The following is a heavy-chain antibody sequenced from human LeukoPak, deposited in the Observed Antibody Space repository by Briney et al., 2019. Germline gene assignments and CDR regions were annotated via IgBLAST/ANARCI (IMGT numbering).Heavy chain of an antibody. CDR2: ISFDGANE. J-gene: IGHJ4*02. D-gene: IGHD1-26*01. CDR3: ARESREPNVFDF. Sequence: GGSLRLSCAASGFTFSSYSMNWVRQAPGKGLEWVAMISFDGANEYYADSVKGRFTISRDNSKNTLYLQMNSLRVEDTAVYYCARESREPNVFDFWGQGTLVTVSS. CDR1: GFTFSSYS. V-gene: IGHV3-30*03.